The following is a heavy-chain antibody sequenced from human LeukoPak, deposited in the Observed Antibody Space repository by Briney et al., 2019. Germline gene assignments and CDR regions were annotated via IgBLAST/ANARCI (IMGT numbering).Heavy chain of an antibody. D-gene: IGHD6-19*01. CDR3: AKDSSGWYGKAFQH. CDR1: GFTFSSYA. CDR2: ISGSGGST. J-gene: IGHJ1*01. V-gene: IGHV3-23*01. Sequence: GGSLGLSCAASGFTFSSYAMSWVRQAPGKGLEWVSAISGSGGSTYYADSVKGRFTISRDNSKNTLYLQMNSLRAEDTAVYYCAKDSSGWYGKAFQHWGQGTLVTVSS.